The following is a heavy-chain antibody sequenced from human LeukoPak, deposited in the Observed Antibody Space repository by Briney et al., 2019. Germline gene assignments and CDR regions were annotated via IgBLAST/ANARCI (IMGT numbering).Heavy chain of an antibody. V-gene: IGHV4-34*01. J-gene: IGHJ3*02. Sequence: PSETLSLTCAVYGGSFSGYYWSWIRRPPGKGLEWIGEINHSGSTNYNPSLKSRVTILVNTSKNQFSLKLSSVTAADTAVYYCAREGRAIWGQGTMVTVSS. CDR3: AREGRAI. CDR2: INHSGST. CDR1: GGSFSGYY.